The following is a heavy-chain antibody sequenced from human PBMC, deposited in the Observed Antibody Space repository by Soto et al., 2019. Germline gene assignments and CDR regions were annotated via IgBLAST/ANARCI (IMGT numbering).Heavy chain of an antibody. CDR1: GGSISSYY. CDR3: AIRWGAAFDY. D-gene: IGHD1-26*01. J-gene: IGHJ4*02. CDR2: IYYSGST. V-gene: IGHV4-59*08. Sequence: QVQLQESGPGLVKPSETLSLTCTVSGGSISSYYWSWIRQPPGKGLEWIGYIYYSGSTNYTPSLKSRVTISVDTSKNQFSLKLSSVTAADTAVYYCAIRWGAAFDYWGQGTLVTVSS.